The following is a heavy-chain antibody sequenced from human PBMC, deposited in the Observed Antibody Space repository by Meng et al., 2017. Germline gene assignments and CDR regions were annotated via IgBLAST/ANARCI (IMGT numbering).Heavy chain of an antibody. CDR3: ARGGGSGSYYLPIYYYYGMDV. V-gene: IGHV3-11*04. J-gene: IGHJ6*02. Sequence: GGSLRLSCAASGFTFSDYYMSWIRQAPGKGLEWVSYISSSGSTIYYADSVKGRFTISRDNAKSSLYLQMNSLRAEDTAVYYCARGGGSGSYYLPIYYYYGMDVWGQGTTVTVSS. CDR1: GFTFSDYY. D-gene: IGHD3-10*01. CDR2: ISSSGSTI.